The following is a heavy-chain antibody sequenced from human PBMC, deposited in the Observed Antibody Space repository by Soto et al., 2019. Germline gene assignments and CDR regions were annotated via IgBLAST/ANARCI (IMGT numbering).Heavy chain of an antibody. CDR3: AGRDSSPQSRY. J-gene: IGHJ4*02. D-gene: IGHD2-15*01. Sequence: QLQLQESGPGRVKPSETLSLTCTVSGGSISSSSYYWGWIRQPPGKGLEWIGSIYYSGSTYYNPSLKSRVNIAVDTSTTGFSLRLSAVTAVNTAVYYCAGRDSSPQSRYWGQGTLVTVSS. V-gene: IGHV4-39*01. CDR2: IYYSGST. CDR1: GGSISSSSYY.